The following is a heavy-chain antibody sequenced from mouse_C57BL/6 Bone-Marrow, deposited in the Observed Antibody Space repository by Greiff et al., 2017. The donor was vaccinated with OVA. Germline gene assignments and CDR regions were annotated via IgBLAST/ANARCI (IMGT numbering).Heavy chain of an antibody. CDR3: TRSNYEDYAMDY. V-gene: IGHV1-15*01. J-gene: IGHJ4*01. Sequence: VQLQESGAELVRPGASVTLSCKASGYTFTDYEMHWVKQTPVHGLAWIGAIDPETGGTAYNQKFKGKAILTADKSSSTAYMELRSLTSEDSAVYYCTRSNYEDYAMDYWGQGTSVTVSS. CDR2: IDPETGGT. CDR1: GYTFTDYE. D-gene: IGHD1-1*01.